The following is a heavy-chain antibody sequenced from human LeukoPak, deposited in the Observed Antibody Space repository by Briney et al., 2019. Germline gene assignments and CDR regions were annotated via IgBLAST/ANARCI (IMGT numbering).Heavy chain of an antibody. CDR1: GYSFTSYW. Sequence: GESLKISCKGSGYSFTSYWIGWVRQMPGKGLEWMGIIYPGDSDTRYSPSFQGQVTISADKSISTAYLQWSSLKASDTAMYYCARKLDYCTNGVCYTTGADYRGQGTLVTVSS. D-gene: IGHD2-8*01. J-gene: IGHJ4*02. CDR2: IYPGDSDT. CDR3: ARKLDYCTNGVCYTTGADY. V-gene: IGHV5-51*01.